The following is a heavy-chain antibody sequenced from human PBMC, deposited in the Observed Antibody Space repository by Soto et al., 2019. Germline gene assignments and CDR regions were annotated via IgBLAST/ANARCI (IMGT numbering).Heavy chain of an antibody. V-gene: IGHV3-13*01. J-gene: IGHJ4*02. CDR1: GFTFSSYD. CDR3: ARASGEQWLYTFDY. Sequence: EVQLVESGGGLVQPGGSLRLSCAASGFTFSSYDMHWVRQATGKGLEWVSAIGTAGDTYYPGSVKGRFTISRENAKNSLYLQMNSLRAGDTAVYYCARASGEQWLYTFDYWGQGTLVTVSS. CDR2: IGTAGDT. D-gene: IGHD6-19*01.